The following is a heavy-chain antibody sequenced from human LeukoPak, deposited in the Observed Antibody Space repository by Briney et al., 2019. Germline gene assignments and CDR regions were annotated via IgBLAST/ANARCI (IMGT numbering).Heavy chain of an antibody. CDR1: GFTFSSYE. CDR2: ISSSGSTI. D-gene: IGHD2-2*01. CDR3: AHGSMYQLDY. V-gene: IGHV3-48*03. Sequence: GGSLRLSCAASGFTFSSYEMNWVRQAPGKGLEWVSYISSSGSTIYYADSVKGRFTISRDNAKNTLYLQMNSLRAEDTAVYYCAHGSMYQLDYWGQGTLVTVSS. J-gene: IGHJ4*02.